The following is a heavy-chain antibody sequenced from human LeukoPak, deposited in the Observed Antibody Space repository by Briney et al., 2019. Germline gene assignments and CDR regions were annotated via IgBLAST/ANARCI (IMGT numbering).Heavy chain of an antibody. J-gene: IGHJ4*02. Sequence: ASVKVSCKASGGTFSSYAISLVRQAPGRGLEWMGRIIPILDIANYAQKFQGRVRITADKSTSTAYMELSSLRSEDTAVYYCASQYCSSGSCYSTYYFDSWGQGTLVAVSS. CDR3: ASQYCSSGSCYSTYYFDS. V-gene: IGHV1-69*04. D-gene: IGHD2-15*01. CDR1: GGTFSSYA. CDR2: IIPILDIA.